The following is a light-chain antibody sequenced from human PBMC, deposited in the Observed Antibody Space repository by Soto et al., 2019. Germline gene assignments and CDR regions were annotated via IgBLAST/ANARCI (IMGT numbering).Light chain of an antibody. Sequence: DIQMTQSPSTLSASVGDRVTITCRASQSISSWVAWYQQKPGKARKVLIYKASSLQSGVPSRFSGSGSGTEFTLTISSLQPDDFATYYCQQYNSNPETFGQGTKVEIK. CDR3: QQYNSNPET. CDR1: QSISSW. V-gene: IGKV1-5*03. CDR2: KAS. J-gene: IGKJ1*01.